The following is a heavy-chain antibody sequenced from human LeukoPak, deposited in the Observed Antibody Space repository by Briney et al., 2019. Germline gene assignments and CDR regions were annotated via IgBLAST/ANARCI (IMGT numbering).Heavy chain of an antibody. V-gene: IGHV4-61*02. D-gene: IGHD2/OR15-2a*01. CDR1: GGSISSGSYY. Sequence: PLQTLSLTCTVSGGSISSGSYYWSWIRQPAGKGLEWIGRIYTSGSTNYNPSLKSRVTISVDTSKNQFSLKLSSVTAADTAVYYCARVWYYYDWYFDLWGRGTLVTVSS. J-gene: IGHJ2*01. CDR2: IYTSGST. CDR3: ARVWYYYDWYFDL.